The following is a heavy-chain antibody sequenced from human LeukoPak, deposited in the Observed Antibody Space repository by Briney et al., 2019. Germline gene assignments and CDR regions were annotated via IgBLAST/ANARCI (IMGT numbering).Heavy chain of an antibody. CDR3: ALFPPIAVAGTNGYYFDY. D-gene: IGHD6-19*01. Sequence: HPGGSLRLSCAASGFTFSSYAMSWVRQAPGKGLEWVSAISGSGGSTYYADSVKGRFTISRDNSKNTLYLQMNSLRAEDTAVYYCALFPPIAVAGTNGYYFDYWGQGTLVTVSS. CDR1: GFTFSSYA. V-gene: IGHV3-23*01. CDR2: ISGSGGST. J-gene: IGHJ4*02.